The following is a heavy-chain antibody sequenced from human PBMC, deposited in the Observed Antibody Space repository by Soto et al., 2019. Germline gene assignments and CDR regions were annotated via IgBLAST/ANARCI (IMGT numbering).Heavy chain of an antibody. CDR3: ARTPDI. Sequence: PSETLSLTCTVSGGSIGSYYWSWIRQPPGKGLEWIGYIYYSGSTNYNPSLKSRVTISVDRSKNQFSLKLSSVTAADTAVYYCARTPDIWGQGTMVTVSS. CDR2: IYYSGST. J-gene: IGHJ3*02. V-gene: IGHV4-59*12. CDR1: GGSIGSYY.